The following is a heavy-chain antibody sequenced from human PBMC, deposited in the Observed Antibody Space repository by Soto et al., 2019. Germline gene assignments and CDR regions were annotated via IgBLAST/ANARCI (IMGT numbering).Heavy chain of an antibody. CDR1: GFSFSSYG. Sequence: QVQLVESGGGVVQPGRSLRLSCAASGFSFSSYGMHWVRQAPGKGLAWVALISYDGSNKFYADSVKGRFTISRDNSKNTLYLQVNSLRAEDTAVYYCAKDLFSGGSYPNWFDPWGQGTLVTVSS. CDR2: ISYDGSNK. D-gene: IGHD1-26*01. CDR3: AKDLFSGGSYPNWFDP. V-gene: IGHV3-30*18. J-gene: IGHJ5*02.